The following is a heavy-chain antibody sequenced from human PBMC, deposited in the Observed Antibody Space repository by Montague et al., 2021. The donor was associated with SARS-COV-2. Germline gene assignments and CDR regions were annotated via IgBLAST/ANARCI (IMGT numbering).Heavy chain of an antibody. CDR2: INHSGST. J-gene: IGHJ4*02. V-gene: IGHV4-34*01. Sequence: SETLSLTCAVYGGSFSGYYWSWIRQPQGKGLEWIGEINHSGSTNYNPSLKSPVTISVATSKNQFSLKLSSVTAADTAVSYCASFPSGYYDSSGFHIWGQGTLVTVSS. D-gene: IGHD3-22*01. CDR3: ASFPSGYYDSSGFHI. CDR1: GGSFSGYY.